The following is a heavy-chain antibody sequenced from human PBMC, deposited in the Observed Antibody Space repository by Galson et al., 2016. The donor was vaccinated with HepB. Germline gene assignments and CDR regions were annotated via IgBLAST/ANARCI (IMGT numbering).Heavy chain of an antibody. CDR1: GFNFNNYA. Sequence: SLRLSCAASGFNFNNYAMNWVRQAPGKGLEWVSAISDSGHYTNYADSVKGRFTVSRDNSKNTLHLEMNSLRVDDTAVYYCARDYLAGRPDAFGNPDYWGQGNLVTVSS. D-gene: IGHD6-6*01. CDR2: ISDSGHYT. CDR3: ARDYLAGRPDAFGNPDY. J-gene: IGHJ4*02. V-gene: IGHV3-23*01.